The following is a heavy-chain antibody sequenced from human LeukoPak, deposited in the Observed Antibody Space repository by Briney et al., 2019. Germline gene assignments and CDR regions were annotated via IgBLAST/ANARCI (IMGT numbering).Heavy chain of an antibody. Sequence: GESLKISCKGSGYSFTSYWIGWVRQMPGKGMEWMGIICPGDSDTRYSPSFQGQVTISADKSISTAYLQWSSLKASDTAMYYCARHGDGYSLYYYYGMDVWGQGTTVTVSS. CDR2: ICPGDSDT. J-gene: IGHJ6*02. V-gene: IGHV5-51*01. CDR3: ARHGDGYSLYYYYGMDV. D-gene: IGHD5-24*01. CDR1: GYSFTSYW.